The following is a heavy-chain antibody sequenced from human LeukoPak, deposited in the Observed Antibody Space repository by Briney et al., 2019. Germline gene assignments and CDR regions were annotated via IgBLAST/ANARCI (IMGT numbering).Heavy chain of an antibody. D-gene: IGHD3-10*01. CDR2: ISTDGNDK. Sequence: GGSLRLSCAASGFTFSSYGIRWVRQAPGKGLEWVAVISTDGNDKYYADSVKGRFTISRDNSKSTLYLQMNSLRAEDTAVYYCAKDRTRRGADYCFDYWGQGTLVTVSS. V-gene: IGHV3-30*18. CDR1: GFTFSSYG. CDR3: AKDRTRRGADYCFDY. J-gene: IGHJ4*02.